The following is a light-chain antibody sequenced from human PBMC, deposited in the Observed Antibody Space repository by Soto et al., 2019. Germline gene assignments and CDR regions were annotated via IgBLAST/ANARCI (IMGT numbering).Light chain of an antibody. CDR2: ASS. CDR3: QQSYDTSWT. Sequence: DIQMTQSPSSLSASVGDRVTITCRASQSISTNLNWYQQKPGKAPKLLIYASSSLQPGVPSRFTGSRYGTDFTLTISSLQPEDSATYYCQQSYDTSWTFGQGTKVEIK. CDR1: QSISTN. J-gene: IGKJ1*01. V-gene: IGKV1-39*01.